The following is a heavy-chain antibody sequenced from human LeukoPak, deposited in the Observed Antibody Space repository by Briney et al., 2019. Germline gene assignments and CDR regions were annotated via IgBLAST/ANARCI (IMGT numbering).Heavy chain of an antibody. CDR3: ARHVSLRYFDL. D-gene: IGHD5/OR15-5a*01. J-gene: IGHJ2*01. Sequence: PSETLSLTCAVSGGSISSSDWWSWVRQPPGKGLEWIGSIYYTGSTYYNPSLKSRVTISVDTSKNQFSLKLSSVTAAHTAVYYCARHVSLRYFDLWGRGTLVTVSS. CDR1: GGSISSSDW. CDR2: IYYTGST. V-gene: IGHV4-39*01.